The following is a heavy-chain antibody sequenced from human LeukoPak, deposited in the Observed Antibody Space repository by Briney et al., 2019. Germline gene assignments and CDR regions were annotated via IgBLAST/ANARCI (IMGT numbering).Heavy chain of an antibody. CDR1: GYSFNTYW. CDR2: IYPGDSDT. D-gene: IGHD6-6*01. J-gene: IGHJ4*02. CDR3: AREGRSSSPMDY. V-gene: IGHV5-51*01. Sequence: GESLKISCKGSGYSFNTYWIGWVRQMPGQGLEWMGIIYPGDSDTRYNPSFQGQVTISADKSLSTAYLQWGSLKASDTAMYYCAREGRSSSPMDYWGQGTLVTVSS.